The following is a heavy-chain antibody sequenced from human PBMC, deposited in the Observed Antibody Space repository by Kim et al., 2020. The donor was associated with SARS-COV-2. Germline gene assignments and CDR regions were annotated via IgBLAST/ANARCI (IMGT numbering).Heavy chain of an antibody. J-gene: IGHJ4*02. D-gene: IGHD3-22*01. CDR2: ISYDGSNK. CDR3: AKDGPHYYDSSGYYYPDY. Sequence: GGSLRLSCAASGFTFSSYGMHWVRQAPGKGLEWVAVISYDGSNKYYADSVKGRFTISRDNSKNTLYLQMNSLRAEDTAVYYCAKDGPHYYDSSGYYYPDYWGQGTLVTVSS. V-gene: IGHV3-30*18. CDR1: GFTFSSYG.